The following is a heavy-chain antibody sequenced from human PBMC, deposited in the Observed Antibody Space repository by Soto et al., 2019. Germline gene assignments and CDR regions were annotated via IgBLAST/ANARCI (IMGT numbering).Heavy chain of an antibody. CDR2: IIPILGIA. CDR3: ASRSIWFGELLTLYYYGMDV. J-gene: IGHJ6*02. D-gene: IGHD3-10*01. Sequence: SVKVSCKASGGTFSSYTISWVRQAPGQGLEWMGRIIPILGIANYAQKFQGRVTITADKSTSTAYMEQSSLRSEDTAVYYCASRSIWFGELLTLYYYGMDVWG. CDR1: GGTFSSYT. V-gene: IGHV1-69*02.